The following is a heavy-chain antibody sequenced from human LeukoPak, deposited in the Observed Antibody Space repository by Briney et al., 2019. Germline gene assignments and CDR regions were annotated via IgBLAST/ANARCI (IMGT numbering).Heavy chain of an antibody. Sequence: PSQTLSLTCTVSGGSISSGGYYWSWIRQHPGKGLEWIGSIYYSGSTYYNPSLKSRVTISVDTSKNQFSLKLSSVTAADTAVYYCARGEVGDYFDYWGQGTLVTVSS. J-gene: IGHJ4*02. D-gene: IGHD3-16*01. CDR3: ARGEVGDYFDY. V-gene: IGHV4-30-2*03. CDR2: IYYSGST. CDR1: GGSISSGGYY.